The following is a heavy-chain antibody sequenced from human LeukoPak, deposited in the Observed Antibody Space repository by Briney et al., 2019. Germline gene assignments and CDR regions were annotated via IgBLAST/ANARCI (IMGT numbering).Heavy chain of an antibody. CDR3: TRCPQFCGFDF. CDR1: GYNFITYY. V-gene: IGHV1-2*06. J-gene: IGHJ4*02. Sequence: ASVKVSCKALGYNFITYYIHWVRQAPGQPLEWIGRIDPKSGDTNYAQNFQGRVTMTSDTSNSTAYMEISSLRPDDTAVFYCTRCPQFCGFDFWGQGSLVLVSS. D-gene: IGHD2-21*01. CDR2: IDPKSGDT.